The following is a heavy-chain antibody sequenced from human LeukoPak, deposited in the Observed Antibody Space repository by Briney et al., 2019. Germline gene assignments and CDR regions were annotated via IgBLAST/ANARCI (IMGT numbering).Heavy chain of an antibody. D-gene: IGHD5-18*01. CDR3: ARTTEGGYTYGYFYYYYMDV. CDR1: GGSISSDY. CDR2: IYYSGST. J-gene: IGHJ6*03. Sequence: SETLSLTCTVSGGSISSDYWSWIRQPPGKGLEWIGYIYYSGSTNYKSSLKSRVTISVDTSKNQFSLKQSSVTAADTAVYYCARTTEGGYTYGYFYYYYMDVWGKGTTVTISS. V-gene: IGHV4-59*01.